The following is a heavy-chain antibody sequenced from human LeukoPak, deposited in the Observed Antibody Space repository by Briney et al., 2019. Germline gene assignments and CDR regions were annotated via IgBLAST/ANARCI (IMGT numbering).Heavy chain of an antibody. D-gene: IGHD6-13*01. Sequence: PGGSLRLSCAASGFTFSSYSMNWVRQAPGKGLEWVSAISGSGGSTYYADSVKGRFTISRDNSKNTLYLQMNSRRAEDTAVYYCVKDRVSAAGTSWFDPWGQGTLVTVSS. V-gene: IGHV3-23*01. CDR2: ISGSGGST. CDR3: VKDRVSAAGTSWFDP. J-gene: IGHJ5*02. CDR1: GFTFSSYS.